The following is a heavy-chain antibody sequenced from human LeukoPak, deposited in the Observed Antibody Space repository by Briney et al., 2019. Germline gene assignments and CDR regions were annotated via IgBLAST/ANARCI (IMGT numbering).Heavy chain of an antibody. D-gene: IGHD3-10*01. CDR3: ASQGSGYLFGSGHDY. V-gene: IGHV4-39*01. J-gene: IGHJ4*02. Sequence: SETLSLTCSVPGDSISSSSYYWGWIRQPPGKGLEWIGSKYYSGSTYYNPSLKSRVTISVDTSKNQFSLKLRFVTAADTAVYYCASQGSGYLFGSGHDYWGQGTLVTVSS. CDR2: KYYSGST. CDR1: GDSISSSSYY.